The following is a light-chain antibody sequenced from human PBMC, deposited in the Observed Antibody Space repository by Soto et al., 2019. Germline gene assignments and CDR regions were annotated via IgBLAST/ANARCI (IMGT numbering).Light chain of an antibody. CDR1: QTINTY. CDR3: QQYNFWPPLT. CDR2: DAS. J-gene: IGKJ4*01. Sequence: EIVLTQSPATLSLSPGDRATLSCRASQTINTYLAWYQQRNGQAPRLLISDASTRATGVPARFSGSGSGTEFTLTISSLQSEDSGIYYCQQYNFWPPLTFGGGTKVEIK. V-gene: IGKV3-15*01.